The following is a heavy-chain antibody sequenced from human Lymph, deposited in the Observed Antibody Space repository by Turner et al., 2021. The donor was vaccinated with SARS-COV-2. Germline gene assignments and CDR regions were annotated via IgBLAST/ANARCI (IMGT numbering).Heavy chain of an antibody. J-gene: IGHJ6*02. CDR2: ISGSGGST. CDR3: ANLYPSVSWEFPYGMDV. Sequence: EVQLLESGRGLVQAGGSLRPSCTAFGLTFNNYSMSWVRHAPGKGLEWVSTISGSGGSTYYADSVKGRFIISRDNSKNTLYLQMNSLRAEDTAVYYCANLYPSVSWEFPYGMDVLGQGTTVTISS. CDR1: GLTFNNYS. D-gene: IGHD3-16*01. V-gene: IGHV3-23*01.